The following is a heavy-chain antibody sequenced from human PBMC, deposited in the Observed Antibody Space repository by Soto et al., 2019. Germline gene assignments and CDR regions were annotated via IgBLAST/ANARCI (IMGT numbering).Heavy chain of an antibody. CDR1: GYSIRSGYY. D-gene: IGHD3-10*01. J-gene: IGHJ4*01. CDR2: VYHNGIM. V-gene: IGHV4-38-2*02. CDR3: AALWFGELAFNY. Sequence: PSETLSLTCSVSGYSIRSGYYWGWVRQAPGKGLEWLGSVYHNGIMFHNPSFQSRVTISVDTSKNQFSLNLRSVTAADTAVYYCAALWFGELAFNYWGHGILVTAPQ.